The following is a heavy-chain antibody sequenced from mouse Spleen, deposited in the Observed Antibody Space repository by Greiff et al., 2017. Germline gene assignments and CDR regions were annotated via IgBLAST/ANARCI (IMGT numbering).Heavy chain of an antibody. CDR3: TRTGNYALWAY. Sequence: EVQGVESGGGLVQPGGSMKLSCAASGFTFSDAWMDWVRQSPEKGLEWVAEIRNKANNHATYYAESVKGRFTISRDDSKSSVYLQMNSLRAEDTGIYYCTRTGNYALWAYWGQGTLVTVSA. J-gene: IGHJ3*01. D-gene: IGHD2-1*01. V-gene: IGHV6-6*01. CDR2: IRNKANNHAT. CDR1: GFTFSDAW.